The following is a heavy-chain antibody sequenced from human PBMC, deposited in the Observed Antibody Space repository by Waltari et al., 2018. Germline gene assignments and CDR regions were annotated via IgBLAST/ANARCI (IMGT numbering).Heavy chain of an antibody. CDR3: ARLPRDFQGFHFDY. V-gene: IGHV3-30-3*01. CDR1: GFTFSSYA. D-gene: IGHD3-3*01. Sequence: QVQLVESGGGVVQPGRSLRLSCAASGFTFSSYAMHWVRQAPGKGLEWVAVISYDGSNKYYADSVKGRFTISRDNSKNTLYLQMNSLRAEDTAVYYCARLPRDFQGFHFDYWGQGTLVTVSS. J-gene: IGHJ4*02. CDR2: ISYDGSNK.